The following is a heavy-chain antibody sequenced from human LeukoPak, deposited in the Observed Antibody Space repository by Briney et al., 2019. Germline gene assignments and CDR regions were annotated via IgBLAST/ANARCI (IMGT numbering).Heavy chain of an antibody. V-gene: IGHV1-69*05. Sequence: SVKVSCKASGGTFSSYAISWVRQAPGQGLEWMGGIIPIFGAANYAQKFQGRVTITTDESTSTAYMELSSLRSEDTAVYYCALTSASLWFGDLSCDYWGQGTRVTVSS. D-gene: IGHD3-10*01. J-gene: IGHJ4*02. CDR1: GGTFSSYA. CDR2: IIPIFGAA. CDR3: ALTSASLWFGDLSCDY.